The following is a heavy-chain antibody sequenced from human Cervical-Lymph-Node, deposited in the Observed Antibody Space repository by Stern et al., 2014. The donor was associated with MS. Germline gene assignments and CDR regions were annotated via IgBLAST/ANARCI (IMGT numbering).Heavy chain of an antibody. J-gene: IGHJ4*02. CDR1: GGSISSGSYY. Sequence: QLQLQESGPGLVKPSQTLSLTCTVSGGSISSGSYYWSWIRQPAGKGLEWIGRIYTSGSTDYNPSLKSRVTISVDTSKNQFSLKLSFVTAADTAVYYCAREGGSYDYWGQGTLVTVSS. V-gene: IGHV4-61*02. D-gene: IGHD1-26*01. CDR3: AREGGSYDY. CDR2: IYTSGST.